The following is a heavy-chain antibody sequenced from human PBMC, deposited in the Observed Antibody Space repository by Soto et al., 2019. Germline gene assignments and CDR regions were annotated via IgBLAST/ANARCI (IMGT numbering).Heavy chain of an antibody. CDR1: GYSFTSYW. D-gene: IGHD2-21*02. J-gene: IGHJ3*02. Sequence: GESLKISCKGSGYSFTSYWISWVRQMPGKGLEWMGRIDPSDSYTNYSPSFQGHVTISADKSISTAYLQWSSLKASDTAMYYCARHTAYCGGDCNAFDIWGQGTMVTVSS. CDR2: IDPSDSYT. CDR3: ARHTAYCGGDCNAFDI. V-gene: IGHV5-10-1*01.